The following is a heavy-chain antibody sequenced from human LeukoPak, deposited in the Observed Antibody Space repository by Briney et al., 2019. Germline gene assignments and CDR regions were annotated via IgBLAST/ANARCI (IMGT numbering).Heavy chain of an antibody. CDR3: ARGGTIFGVVIIPFDY. D-gene: IGHD3-3*01. Sequence: SETLSLTCAVYGGSFSGYYWSWIRQPPGKGLEWIGEINHSGSTNYNPSLKSRVTISVHTSKNQFSLKLSSVTAADTAVYYCARGGTIFGVVIIPFDYWGQGTLVTVSS. CDR2: INHSGST. CDR1: GGSFSGYY. V-gene: IGHV4-34*01. J-gene: IGHJ4*02.